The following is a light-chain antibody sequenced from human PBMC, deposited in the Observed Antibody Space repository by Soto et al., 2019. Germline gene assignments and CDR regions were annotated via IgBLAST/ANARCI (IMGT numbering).Light chain of an antibody. CDR2: GAS. CDR1: QSVSSNY. V-gene: IGKV3-20*01. J-gene: IGKJ1*01. Sequence: EIVLTQSPGTLSLSPGERATLSCRASQSVSSNYLAWYQQKRGQAPRLLIYGASSRATGITTRFSGSGSGTDFTLTISRLEPDDFDVYYCKTSDTSPRTFGQGTKVEI. CDR3: KTSDTSPRT.